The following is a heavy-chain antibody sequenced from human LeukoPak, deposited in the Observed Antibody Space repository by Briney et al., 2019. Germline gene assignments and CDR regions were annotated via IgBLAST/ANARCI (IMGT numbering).Heavy chain of an antibody. J-gene: IGHJ4*02. CDR1: GFXVSSNY. D-gene: IGHD6-13*01. CDR2: IGSGGGT. CDR3: AKTRRWEIAAAGTFDY. V-gene: IGHV3-53*01. Sequence: GGSLRLSCAASGFXVSSNYMSWVRQAPGKGLEWVSAIGSGGGTYYADSVKGRFTISRDNSKNTLYLQMNSLRAEDTAVYYCAKTRRWEIAAAGTFDYWGQGTLVTVSS.